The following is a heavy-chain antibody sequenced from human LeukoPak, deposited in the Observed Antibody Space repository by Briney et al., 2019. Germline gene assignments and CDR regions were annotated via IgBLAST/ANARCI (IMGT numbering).Heavy chain of an antibody. CDR1: GFTFSSYA. D-gene: IGHD2-15*01. V-gene: IGHV3-48*01. J-gene: IGHJ3*02. Sequence: GGSLRLSCAASGFTFSSYAMSWVRQAPGKGLEWVPYISSSSSTIYYADSVKGRFTISRDNAKNSLYLQMNSLRAEDTAVYYCARDFGWFCGSFTPRPDAFDIWGQGTMVTVSS. CDR3: ARDFGWFCGSFTPRPDAFDI. CDR2: ISSSSSTI.